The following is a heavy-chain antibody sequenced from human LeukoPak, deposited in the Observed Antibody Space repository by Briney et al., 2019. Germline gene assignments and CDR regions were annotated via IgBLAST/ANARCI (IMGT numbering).Heavy chain of an antibody. CDR3: ARDSDYGGKINAEYFQH. CDR2: INPSGGST. J-gene: IGHJ1*01. CDR1: GYTFTSYY. Sequence: ASVKVSCKASGYTFTSYYMHWVRQAPGQGLEWMGIINPSGGSTSYAQKFQGRVTMTRDTSTSTVYMELSSLRSEDTAVYYCARDSDYGGKINAEYFQHWGQGTLVTVSS. V-gene: IGHV1-46*01. D-gene: IGHD4-23*01.